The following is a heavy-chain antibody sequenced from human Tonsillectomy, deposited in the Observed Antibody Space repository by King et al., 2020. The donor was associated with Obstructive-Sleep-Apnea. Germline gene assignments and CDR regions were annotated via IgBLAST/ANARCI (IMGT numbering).Heavy chain of an antibody. CDR3: ARGSGTRYYYGLDV. Sequence: QLVQSGGGVVQPGRSLRLSCAASGFTFSSYGMHWVRQAPGKGLEWVAVIWYDGSNEYYADSVKGRFTISRDNSKNTLYLQMNGLRAEDTAVYYCARGSGTRYYYGLDVWGQGTTVTVSS. J-gene: IGHJ6*02. V-gene: IGHV3-33*01. CDR2: IWYDGSNE. D-gene: IGHD2-2*01. CDR1: GFTFSSYG.